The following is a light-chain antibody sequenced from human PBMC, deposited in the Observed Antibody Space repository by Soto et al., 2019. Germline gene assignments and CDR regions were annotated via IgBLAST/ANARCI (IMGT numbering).Light chain of an antibody. J-gene: IGKJ1*01. Sequence: ENVLTHSPGTLSVSPGERATLSCRANQSVSSSYLAWYQHKPGQAPRLLISGTSSRATGIPDRFSGSGAVTDFTLTISRLETEDFAVYYCQQYGTTPWTFGQGTELDIK. CDR2: GTS. CDR3: QQYGTTPWT. V-gene: IGKV3-20*01. CDR1: QSVSSSY.